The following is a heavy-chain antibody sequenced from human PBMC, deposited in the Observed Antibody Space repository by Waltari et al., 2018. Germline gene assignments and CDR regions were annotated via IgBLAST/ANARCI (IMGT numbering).Heavy chain of an antibody. D-gene: IGHD6-19*01. CDR1: GDSVSSNSAA. J-gene: IGHJ6*02. Sequence: QVQLQQSGPGLVKPSQTLSLTCAISGDSVSSNSAAWNWFRQSPSRGLEWLGRKYYRSKWYNDYALSVKSRITINPDTSKNQFSLQLNSVTPEDTAMYYCAREAEAHYYSMDVWGQGTTVTVSS. V-gene: IGHV6-1*01. CDR3: AREAEAHYYSMDV. CDR2: KYYRSKWYN.